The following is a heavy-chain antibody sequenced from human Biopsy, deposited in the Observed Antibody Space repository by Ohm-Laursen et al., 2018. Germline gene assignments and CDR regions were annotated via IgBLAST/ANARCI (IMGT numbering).Heavy chain of an antibody. V-gene: IGHV1-2*02. CDR2: INCKTGAT. CDR1: SYTFTDYN. CDR3: ARDPLNGHKHFDY. Sequence: AASVKASCKVSSYTFTDYNIHWMRQAPGQGLEWLGYINCKTGATNYAQKFQGTVTMTRDTSISTAYLALGSLRSADTAIYYCARDPLNGHKHFDYWGQGSLVTVSS. J-gene: IGHJ4*02. D-gene: IGHD2-8*01.